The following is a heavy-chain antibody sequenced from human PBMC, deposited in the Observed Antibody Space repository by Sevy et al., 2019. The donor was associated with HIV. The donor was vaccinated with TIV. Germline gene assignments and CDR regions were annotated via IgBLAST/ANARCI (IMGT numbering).Heavy chain of an antibody. J-gene: IGHJ4*02. CDR2: IRQDGNEI. Sequence: GGSLRLSCAACGFTFHTYWMQWVRQAPGKGLEWVANIRQDGNEIYYADSVKGRFTISRDNAMQSLYLEMNNLRVEDSGIYYCARRYFDVWGQGTLVTVSS. CDR3: ARRYFDV. D-gene: IGHD3-16*02. V-gene: IGHV3-7*01. CDR1: GFTFHTYW.